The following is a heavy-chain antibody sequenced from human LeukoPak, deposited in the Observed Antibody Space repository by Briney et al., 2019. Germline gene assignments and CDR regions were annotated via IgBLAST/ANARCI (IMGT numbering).Heavy chain of an antibody. CDR2: INHSGST. J-gene: IGHJ4*02. D-gene: IGHD5-12*01. Sequence: SETLSLTCAVYGGSFSGYYWSWIRQPPGKGLEWIGEINHSGSTNYNPSLKSRVTISVDTSKNQFSLKLSSVTAADTVVYYCAGDSGYDSDYDYWGQGTLVTVSS. CDR3: AGDSGYDSDYDY. CDR1: GGSFSGYY. V-gene: IGHV4-34*01.